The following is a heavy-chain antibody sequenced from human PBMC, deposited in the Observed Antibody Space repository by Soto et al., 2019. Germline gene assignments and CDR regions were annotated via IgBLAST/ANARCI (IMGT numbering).Heavy chain of an antibody. V-gene: IGHV5-51*01. J-gene: IGHJ4*03. CDR1: GYDFTNYW. CDR2: IYPGDSDI. D-gene: IGHD6-13*01. CDR3: ARFRAPQRQLISMSFHL. Sequence: PGESLKISCKASGYDFTNYWIAWVRQTPGRGLEWMGMIYPGDSDIRYNPSFRGRVTISADKSITSAFVQWGSLKASDSAIYYCARFRAPQRQLISMSFHLWGLGTLVTVSS.